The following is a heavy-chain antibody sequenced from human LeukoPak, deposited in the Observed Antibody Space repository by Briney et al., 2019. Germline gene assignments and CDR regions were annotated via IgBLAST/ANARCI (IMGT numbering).Heavy chain of an antibody. Sequence: PSETLSLTCTVSGGSISSYYWSWIRQPPGKGLEWIGYIYTSGSTYYNPSLKSRVTISVDTSKNQFSLKLSSVTAADTAVYYCARHPYCGGDCYPGADWYFDLWGRGTLVTVSS. D-gene: IGHD2-21*02. CDR1: GGSISSYY. CDR2: IYTSGST. CDR3: ARHPYCGGDCYPGADWYFDL. V-gene: IGHV4-4*09. J-gene: IGHJ2*01.